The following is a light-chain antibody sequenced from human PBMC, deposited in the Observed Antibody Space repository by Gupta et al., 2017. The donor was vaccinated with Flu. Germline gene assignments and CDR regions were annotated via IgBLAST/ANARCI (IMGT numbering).Light chain of an antibody. V-gene: IGLV2-14*01. CDR2: EVS. Sequence: QSALTQPATVSGSPGQSITISCSGTNSDVDDYNYVSWYQQHSGKAPKLVLVEVSSRPSGVSDRFSGSKSGKTASLIITGLQPEDEADYYCSSYKTGTTNGVFGGGTKVTVL. J-gene: IGLJ3*02. CDR3: SSYKTGTTNGV. CDR1: NSDVDDYNY.